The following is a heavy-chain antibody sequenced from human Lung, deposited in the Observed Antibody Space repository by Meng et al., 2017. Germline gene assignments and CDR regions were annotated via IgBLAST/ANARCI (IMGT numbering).Heavy chain of an antibody. V-gene: IGHV4-34*02. J-gene: IGHJ4*02. Sequence: QVQLRQWGAGLLKPSGTLSLTCAVYGWSFSGYYWSWIRQPPGKGLEWIGEIIDSGSTNYNPSLKSRVTISVDTSKNQFSLRVTSVTAADRAVYYCVRRTYSSGWYFDYWGQGTLVTVSS. CDR2: IIDSGST. CDR1: GWSFSGYY. CDR3: VRRTYSSGWYFDY. D-gene: IGHD6-19*01.